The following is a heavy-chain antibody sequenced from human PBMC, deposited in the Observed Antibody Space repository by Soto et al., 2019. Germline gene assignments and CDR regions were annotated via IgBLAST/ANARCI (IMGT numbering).Heavy chain of an antibody. D-gene: IGHD2-15*01. CDR3: ARGDIVVVVAATNYYYYYYMDV. CDR1: GGSLSGYY. CDR2: INHSGST. Sequence: PSETLSLTCAVYGGSLSGYYWSWIRQPPGKGLEWIGEINHSGSTNYNPSLKSRVTISVDTSKNQFSLKLSSVTAADTAVYYCARGDIVVVVAATNYYYYYYMDVWGKGTTVTVSS. V-gene: IGHV4-34*01. J-gene: IGHJ6*03.